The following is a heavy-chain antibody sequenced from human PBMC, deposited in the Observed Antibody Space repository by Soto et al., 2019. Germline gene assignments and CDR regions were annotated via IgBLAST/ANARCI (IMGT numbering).Heavy chain of an antibody. CDR2: IYYSGST. V-gene: IGHV4-39*01. CDR3: ASPKIAFYNWFDP. Sequence: SETLSLTCTVSGGSISSSSYYWGWIRQPPGKGLEWIGSIYYSGSTYYNPSLKSRVTISVITSKKQFTLKISSMTAADTAVYYCASPKIAFYNWFDPWGQGTLVTVS. J-gene: IGHJ5*02. D-gene: IGHD3-3*02. CDR1: GGSISSSSYY.